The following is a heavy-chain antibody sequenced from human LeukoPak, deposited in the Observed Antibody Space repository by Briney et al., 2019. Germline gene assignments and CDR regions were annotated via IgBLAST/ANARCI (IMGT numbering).Heavy chain of an antibody. CDR3: ARPMGATILAAFDI. Sequence: ASVKVSCKASGYTFIGYYMHWVRQAPGQGLEWMGWINPNSGGTNYAQKFQGRVTMTRDTSISTAYMELSRLRSDDTAVYYCARPMGATILAAFDIWGQGTMVTVSS. CDR2: INPNSGGT. CDR1: GYTFIGYY. J-gene: IGHJ3*02. V-gene: IGHV1-2*02. D-gene: IGHD1-26*01.